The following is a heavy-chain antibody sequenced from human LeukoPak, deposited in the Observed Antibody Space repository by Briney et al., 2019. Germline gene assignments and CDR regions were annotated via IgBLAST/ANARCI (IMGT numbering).Heavy chain of an antibody. V-gene: IGHV4-34*01. CDR3: ARGISSGWSYYFDY. Sequence: SETLSLTCAVYGGSFSGYYWSWIRQPPGKGLEWIGEINHSGSTNYNPSLKSRVTVSVDTSQNQFSLKLRSVTAADTAVYYCARGISSGWSYYFDYWGQGTLVTVSS. D-gene: IGHD6-19*01. CDR2: INHSGST. CDR1: GGSFSGYY. J-gene: IGHJ4*02.